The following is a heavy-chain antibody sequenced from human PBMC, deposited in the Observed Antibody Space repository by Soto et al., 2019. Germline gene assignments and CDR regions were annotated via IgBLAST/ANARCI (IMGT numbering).Heavy chain of an antibody. CDR2: INHSGST. CDR3: ANHPEYSSFPGYGMDV. Sequence: QVQLQQWGAGLLKPSETLSLTCAVYGGSFSGYYWSWIRQPPGKGLEWIGEINHSGSTNYNPSLKRRSTISVDTSKKQSALKLSSVTAADTAVYYCANHPEYSSFPGYGMDVWGQGTTVTVSS. V-gene: IGHV4-34*01. J-gene: IGHJ6*02. CDR1: GGSFSGYY. D-gene: IGHD6-6*01.